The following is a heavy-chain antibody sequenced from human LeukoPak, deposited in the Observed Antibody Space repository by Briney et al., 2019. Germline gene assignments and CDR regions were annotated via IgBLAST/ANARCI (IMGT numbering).Heavy chain of an antibody. Sequence: GGSLRLSCAASGFTFSSYSMNWIRQAPGKGLEWISYISSSSSTIYYADSVKGRFTISRDNAKNSLYLQMNSLRDEDTAVYYGALQRLRGYYYYYMDVWGKGTTVTVSS. V-gene: IGHV3-48*02. D-gene: IGHD4-17*01. CDR1: GFTFSSYS. CDR3: ALQRLRGYYYYYMDV. CDR2: ISSSSSTI. J-gene: IGHJ6*03.